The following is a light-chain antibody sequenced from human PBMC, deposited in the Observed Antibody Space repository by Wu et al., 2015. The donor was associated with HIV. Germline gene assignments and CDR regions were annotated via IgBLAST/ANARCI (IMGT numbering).Light chain of an antibody. V-gene: IGKV1-NL1*01. CDR3: QQYLIVTPLT. J-gene: IGKJ4*01. CDR2: AAS. CDR1: QGISNS. Sequence: DIQMTQSPSSLSTSVGDRVTITCRASQGISNSLAWYQQKPGKAPKLLLYAASRLESGVPSRFSGSGSGTDYTLTISSLQPEDFATYYCQQYLIVTPLTFGGGTKVEIK.